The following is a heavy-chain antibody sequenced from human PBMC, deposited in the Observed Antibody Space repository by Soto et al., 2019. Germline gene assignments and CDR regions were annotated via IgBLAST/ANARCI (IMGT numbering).Heavy chain of an antibody. V-gene: IGHV1-24*01. CDR1: GYTLTELS. D-gene: IGHD3-22*01. CDR2: FDPEDGET. CDR3: ATRSNYDSSGYYPIDY. J-gene: IGHJ4*02. Sequence: ASVKVSCKVSGYTLTELSMHRVRQAPGKGLEWMGGFDPEDGETIYAQKFQGRVTMTEDTSTNTAYMELSSLRSEDTAVYYCATRSNYDSSGYYPIDYWGQGTLVTVSS.